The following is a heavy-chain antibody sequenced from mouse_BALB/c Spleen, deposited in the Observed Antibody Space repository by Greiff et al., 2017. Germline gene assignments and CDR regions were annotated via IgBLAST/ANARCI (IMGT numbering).Heavy chain of an antibody. Sequence: VQLQESGAELAKPGASVKMSCKASGYTFTSYWMHWVKQRPGQGLEWIGYINPSTGYTEYNQKFKDKATLTADKSSSTAYMQLSSLTSEDSAVYYCAREVEYYFDYWGQGTTLTVSS. CDR1: GYTFTSYW. CDR2: INPSTGYT. V-gene: IGHV1-7*01. J-gene: IGHJ2*01. CDR3: AREVEYYFDY. D-gene: IGHD1-1*02.